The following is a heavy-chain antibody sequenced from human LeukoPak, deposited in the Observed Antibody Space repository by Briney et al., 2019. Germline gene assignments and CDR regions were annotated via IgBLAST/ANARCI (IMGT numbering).Heavy chain of an antibody. V-gene: IGHV5-51*01. J-gene: IGHJ3*02. D-gene: IGHD5-24*01. Sequence: GESLKLSCKGSGYTFISYWIGWVRQMPGKDLEWMRLIYPGDSDTRYSPSFQGQVTISADKSISTAYLQWSSLKASDTAIYYCARGGMATVLDAFDIWGQGTMVTVSS. CDR3: ARGGMATVLDAFDI. CDR2: IYPGDSDT. CDR1: GYTFISYW.